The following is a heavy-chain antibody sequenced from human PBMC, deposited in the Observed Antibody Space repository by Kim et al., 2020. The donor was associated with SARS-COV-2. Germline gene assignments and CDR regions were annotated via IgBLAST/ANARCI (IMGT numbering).Heavy chain of an antibody. CDR1: GFTFSDYY. CDR2: IRSSATYI. Sequence: GGSLRLSCAASGFTFSDYYMSWIRQAPGKGLEWVSYIRSSATYIYYADSVKGRFTISRDNAKNSLYLQMNSLRAEDTAVYYCARVQPDTSGYYYGTYYYYAMDVWGQGTTVTVSS. J-gene: IGHJ6*02. V-gene: IGHV3-11*01. D-gene: IGHD3-22*01. CDR3: ARVQPDTSGYYYGTYYYYAMDV.